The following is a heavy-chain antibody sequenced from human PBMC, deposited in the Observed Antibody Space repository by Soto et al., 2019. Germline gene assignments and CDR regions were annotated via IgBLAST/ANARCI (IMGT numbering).Heavy chain of an antibody. V-gene: IGHV3-23*01. CDR2: ISGGGSGA. J-gene: IGHJ4*02. CDR1: GFTFSDHA. CDR3: AIDLWWYTH. Sequence: EVQLLESGGGLVQPGGSLRLSCTASGFTFSDHAMTWVRQAPGKGLEWVSGISGGGSGAYYADSVKGWFSVSRANSNNPLFLQMDSLRAEDAAVYYCAIDLWWYTHWGQGTLVTVSS. D-gene: IGHD2-15*01.